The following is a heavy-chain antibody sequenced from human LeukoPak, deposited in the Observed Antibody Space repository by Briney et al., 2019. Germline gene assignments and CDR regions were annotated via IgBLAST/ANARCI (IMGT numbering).Heavy chain of an antibody. Sequence: GGSLRLSCAASGFTFSSYGMHWVRQAPGKGLGWVAFIRYDGSNKYYAGSVKGRFTISRDNSKNTLYLQMNSLRAEDTAVYYCAKGHYSGWSSFDYWGQGTPVTVSS. CDR1: GFTFSSYG. D-gene: IGHD6-19*01. CDR3: AKGHYSGWSSFDY. J-gene: IGHJ4*02. V-gene: IGHV3-30*02. CDR2: IRYDGSNK.